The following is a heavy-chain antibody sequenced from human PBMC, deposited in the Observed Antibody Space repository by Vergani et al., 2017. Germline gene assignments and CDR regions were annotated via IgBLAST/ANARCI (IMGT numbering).Heavy chain of an antibody. J-gene: IGHJ4*02. CDR1: GAYVGSGGYY. D-gene: IGHD6-6*01. Sequence: QVQLQESGPGLVKASKTLSLTCSVSGAYVGSGGYYWSWVRQRPGMGLDWIGYIYYSGTTYYNPSLESPLTISLDTSENHLSLKLSSVTAADTAVYYCAREYSSSVGFLAYWGQGTLVTVSS. V-gene: IGHV4-31*01. CDR3: AREYSSSVGFLAY. CDR2: IYYSGTT.